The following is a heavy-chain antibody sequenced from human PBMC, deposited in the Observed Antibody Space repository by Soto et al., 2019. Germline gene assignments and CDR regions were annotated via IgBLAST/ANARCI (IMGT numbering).Heavy chain of an antibody. Sequence: SETLSLTCTVSGGSISSGGYYWSWIRQHPGKGLEWIGYIYYSGSTYYNPSLKSRVTISVDKSKNQFSLKLSSVTAADTAVYYCARGSYYDDNSGYYYVGDFDYWGQGTLVSVSS. CDR2: IYYSGST. J-gene: IGHJ4*02. V-gene: IGHV4-31*03. CDR1: GGSISSGGYY. CDR3: ARGSYYDDNSGYYYVGDFDY. D-gene: IGHD3-22*01.